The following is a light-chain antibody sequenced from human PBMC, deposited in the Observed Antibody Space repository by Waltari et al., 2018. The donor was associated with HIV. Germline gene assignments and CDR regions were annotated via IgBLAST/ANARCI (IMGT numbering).Light chain of an antibody. Sequence: QLVLTQSPSASASLGASVKFTCTLSSGHRNYDIAWHKQQPEKGPRYLMKLNSDGSHSKGDGIPDRFSGSSSGAERYLTISSLQSEDEADYYCQTWDTGIRVFGGGTKLTVL. CDR3: QTWDTGIRV. V-gene: IGLV4-69*01. CDR1: SGHRNYD. CDR2: LNSDGSH. J-gene: IGLJ3*02.